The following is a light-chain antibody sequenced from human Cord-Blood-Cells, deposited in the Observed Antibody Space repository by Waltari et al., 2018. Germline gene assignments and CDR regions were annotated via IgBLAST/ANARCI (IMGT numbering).Light chain of an antibody. CDR3: QQYYSYPWT. V-gene: IGKV1-8*01. Sequence: AIRMTQSPSSFSASTGDRVTITCRASQGISSYLAWYQQKPGKAPKLLIYAGTTFESGVPTKVRGSGSGTDFTLTISCLQSEDFATYYCQQYYSYPWTFGQGTKVEIK. CDR2: AGT. J-gene: IGKJ1*01. CDR1: QGISSY.